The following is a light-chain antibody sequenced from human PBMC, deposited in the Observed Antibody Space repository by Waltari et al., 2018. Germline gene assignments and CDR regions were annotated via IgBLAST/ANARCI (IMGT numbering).Light chain of an antibody. Sequence: QSVLTQPPSVSGAPGQRVTISCTGSSSNIGAGYDVHWYQQRPGTAPKLLIYGNSHRPSGVPDRFSGSKSGTSASLAITGLQAEDEADYYCQSYDSSPSVVFGGGTKLTVL. V-gene: IGLV1-40*01. CDR2: GNS. CDR3: QSYDSSPSVV. CDR1: SSNIGAGYD. J-gene: IGLJ2*01.